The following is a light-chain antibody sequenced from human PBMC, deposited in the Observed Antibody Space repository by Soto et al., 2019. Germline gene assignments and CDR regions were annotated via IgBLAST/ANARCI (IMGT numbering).Light chain of an antibody. Sequence: EIVLTQSPATLSLSPGERATLSCRASQSVSSYLAWYQQKPGQAPRLLIYDASNRATGIQARFSGSGSGTDFTLTISSLEPEYFAVYYCQQRSNWPPGLTFGGGTKVDIK. CDR2: DAS. V-gene: IGKV3-11*01. CDR3: QQRSNWPPGLT. CDR1: QSVSSY. J-gene: IGKJ4*01.